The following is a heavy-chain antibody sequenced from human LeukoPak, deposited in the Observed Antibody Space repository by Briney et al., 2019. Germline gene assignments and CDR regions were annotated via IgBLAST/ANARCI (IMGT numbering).Heavy chain of an antibody. Sequence: SHTLSLTCTVSGGSISSYYWSWIRQPPGKGLEWIGYIYTSGSTNYNPSLKSRVTISVDTSKNQFSLKLSSVTAADTAVYYCARHSHTVISPFDYWGQGTLVTVSS. CDR1: GGSISSYY. V-gene: IGHV4-4*09. D-gene: IGHD4-11*01. CDR3: ARHSHTVISPFDY. CDR2: IYTSGST. J-gene: IGHJ4*02.